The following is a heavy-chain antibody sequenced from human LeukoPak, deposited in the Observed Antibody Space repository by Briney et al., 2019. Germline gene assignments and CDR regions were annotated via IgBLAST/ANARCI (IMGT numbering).Heavy chain of an antibody. CDR3: ARGLYSRYYYGSGSYSHYDAFDI. CDR2: ISAYNGNT. V-gene: IGHV1-18*01. CDR1: GYTFTSYG. Sequence: ASVKVSCKASGYTFTSYGISWVRQAPGQGLEWMGWISAYNGNTNYAQKLQGRVTMTTDTSTSTAYMELRSLRSDGTAVYYCARGLYSRYYYGSGSYSHYDAFDIWGQGTMVTVSS. J-gene: IGHJ3*02. D-gene: IGHD3-10*01.